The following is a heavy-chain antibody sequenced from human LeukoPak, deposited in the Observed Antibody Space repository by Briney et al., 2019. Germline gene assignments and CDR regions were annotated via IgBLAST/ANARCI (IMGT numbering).Heavy chain of an antibody. CDR2: IIPIFGTA. Sequence: ASVKVSCKASGGTFISYAISWVRQAPGQGLEWMGGIIPIFGTANYAQKFQGRVTITADESTSTAYMELSSLRSEDTAVYYCARDVPDSSGYYYADYWGQGTLVTVSS. J-gene: IGHJ4*02. D-gene: IGHD3-22*01. V-gene: IGHV1-69*13. CDR1: GGTFISYA. CDR3: ARDVPDSSGYYYADY.